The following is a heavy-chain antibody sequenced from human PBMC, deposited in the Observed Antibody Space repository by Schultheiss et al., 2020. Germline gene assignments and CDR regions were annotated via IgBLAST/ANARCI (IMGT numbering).Heavy chain of an antibody. CDR3: ARDWDLLFDY. CDR2: ISFDGSDK. D-gene: IGHD1-26*01. CDR1: GFTFSRYA. J-gene: IGHJ4*02. V-gene: IGHV3-30*07. Sequence: GESLKISCAASGFTFSRYAIHWVRQAPGKGLEWVAVISFDGSDKNYADSVKGRFTISRDNSKNTLYLQMNSLRAEDTAVYYCARDWDLLFDYWGQGTLVTVSS.